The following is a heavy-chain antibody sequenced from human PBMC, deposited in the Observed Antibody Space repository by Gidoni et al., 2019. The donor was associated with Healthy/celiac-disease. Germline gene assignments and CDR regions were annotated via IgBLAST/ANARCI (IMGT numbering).Heavy chain of an antibody. CDR2: ISGSGGST. D-gene: IGHD6-19*01. J-gene: IGHJ4*02. Sequence: EVQLLESGGGLVQPGGSLRLSCAASGFTFSSYAMSWVRQAPGKGLEWVSVISGSGGSTYYADSVKGRFTISRDNSKNTLYLQMNSLRAEDTAVYYCVGGSGWYVGGDYWGQGTLVTVSS. CDR3: VGGSGWYVGGDY. V-gene: IGHV3-23*01. CDR1: GFTFSSYA.